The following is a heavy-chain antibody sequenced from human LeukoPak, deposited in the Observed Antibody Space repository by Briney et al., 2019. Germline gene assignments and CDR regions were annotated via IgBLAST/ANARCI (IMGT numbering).Heavy chain of an antibody. CDR3: ARGFSFWSGYYMDY. CDR2: IYYSGST. CDR1: GGSISSSSYY. J-gene: IGHJ4*02. Sequence: PSETLSLTCTVSGGSISSSSYYWGWIRQPPGKGLEWIGSIYYSGSTYYNPSLKSRVTISVDTSKNQFSLKLSSVTAADTAVYYCARGFSFWSGYYMDYWGQGTLVTVSS. D-gene: IGHD3-3*01. V-gene: IGHV4-39*07.